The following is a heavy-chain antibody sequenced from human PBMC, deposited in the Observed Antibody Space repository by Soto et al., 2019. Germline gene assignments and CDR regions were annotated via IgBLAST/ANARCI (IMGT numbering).Heavy chain of an antibody. CDR1: GFTFSSYA. Sequence: GGSLRLSCAASGFTFSSYAMSWVRQAPGKGLEWVSAISGSGGSTYYADSVKGRFTISRDNSKNTLYLQMNSLRAEDTAVYYCAKGHSGSWYQFNWFDPWGQGTLVTVSS. CDR3: AKGHSGSWYQFNWFDP. V-gene: IGHV3-23*01. J-gene: IGHJ5*02. D-gene: IGHD6-13*01. CDR2: ISGSGGST.